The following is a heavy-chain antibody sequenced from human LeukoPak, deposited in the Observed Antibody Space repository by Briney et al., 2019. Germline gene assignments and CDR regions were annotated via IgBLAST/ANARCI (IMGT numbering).Heavy chain of an antibody. CDR3: ARVGEQWLARGEYYFDY. J-gene: IGHJ4*02. V-gene: IGHV4-59*01. CDR1: GGSISSYY. Sequence: PSETLSLTCTVSGGSISSYYWSWIRQPPGKGLEWIGYIYYSGSTNYNPSLKSRVTISVDTPKNQFSLKLSSVTAADTAVYYCARVGEQWLARGEYYFDYWGQGTLVTVSS. D-gene: IGHD6-19*01. CDR2: IYYSGST.